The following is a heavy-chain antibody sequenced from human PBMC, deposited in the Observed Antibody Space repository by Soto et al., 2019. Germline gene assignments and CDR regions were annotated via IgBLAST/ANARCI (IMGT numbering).Heavy chain of an antibody. J-gene: IGHJ6*02. CDR3: ARGVGLYSTYGMDV. D-gene: IGHD2-2*02. CDR2: FYCTGSI. V-gene: IGHV4-61*01. CDR1: GGSVSSGNYY. Sequence: PSETLSLTCTVSGGSVSSGNYYWSWIRQPPGEGLEWIGYFYCTGSINYNPSLKSRVTISIDASKNQFSLRLSSVIAADTAVYYCARGVGLYSTYGMDVWGQGTTVTVS.